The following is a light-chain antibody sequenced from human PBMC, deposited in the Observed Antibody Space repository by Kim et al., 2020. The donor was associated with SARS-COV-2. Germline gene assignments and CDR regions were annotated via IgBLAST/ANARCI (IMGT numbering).Light chain of an antibody. CDR2: TAS. CDR1: QSVSSNY. CDR3: QQYGSSPYT. Sequence: SPGESAILSCMASQSVSSNYLAWYQQKPGQAPRLLIYTASSRATGIPDRFNGRGSGTDFTLTISRLEPEDFAVYYCQQYGSSPYTFGQGTKVDIK. V-gene: IGKV3-20*01. J-gene: IGKJ2*01.